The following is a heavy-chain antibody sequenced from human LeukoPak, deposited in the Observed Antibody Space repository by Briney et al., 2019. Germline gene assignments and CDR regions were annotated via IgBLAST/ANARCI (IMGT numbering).Heavy chain of an antibody. Sequence: GGSLRLSCAASGFTVSSNYMIWVRQAPGKGLEWVSVIYSGGSTYYADSVKGRFTISRDNSKNTLYLQMNSLRAEDTAVYYCARERGYYDSSGYAFDIWGQGTMVTVSS. CDR3: ARERGYYDSSGYAFDI. CDR1: GFTVSSNY. V-gene: IGHV3-53*01. CDR2: IYSGGST. J-gene: IGHJ3*02. D-gene: IGHD3-22*01.